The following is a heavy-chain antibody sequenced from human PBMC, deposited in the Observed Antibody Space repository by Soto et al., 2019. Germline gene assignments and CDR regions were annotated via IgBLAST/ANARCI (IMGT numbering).Heavy chain of an antibody. Sequence: QVQLVPSGAEVKNPGASVKVSCKASGYTFTNYGISWVRQAPGQGLEWMGWISGYNGNTNYAQKFQGRVAVTADTSTNTAYMELRSLTSDDTAVYFCARDRSSSSVWGQGTLVTVSS. J-gene: IGHJ4*02. CDR2: ISGYNGNT. D-gene: IGHD6-13*01. V-gene: IGHV1-18*01. CDR3: ARDRSSSSV. CDR1: GYTFTNYG.